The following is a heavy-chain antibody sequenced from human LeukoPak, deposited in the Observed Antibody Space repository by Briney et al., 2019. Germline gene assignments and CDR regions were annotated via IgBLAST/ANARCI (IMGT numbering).Heavy chain of an antibody. CDR3: AKENYYYDSSGYYWDY. Sequence: GGSLRLSCAASGFTVSSNYMSWVRQGPGKGLECVSVISNDGDTYYADSVKGRFTISRDNSKNTLYLQMNSLRAEDTAVYYCAKENYYYDSSGYYWDYWGQGTLVTVSS. CDR1: GFTVSSNY. CDR2: ISNDGDT. V-gene: IGHV3-53*01. D-gene: IGHD3-22*01. J-gene: IGHJ4*02.